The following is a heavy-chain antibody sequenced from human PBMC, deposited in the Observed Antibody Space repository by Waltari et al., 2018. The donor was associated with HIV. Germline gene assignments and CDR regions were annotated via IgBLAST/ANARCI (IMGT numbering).Heavy chain of an antibody. V-gene: IGHV4-39*01. CDR1: GGSVSSSSYF. CDR2: NYYTGRR. CDR3: ARHALRVGAAYWNFDL. D-gene: IGHD1-26*01. Sequence: QLQLQESGPGLVKPSETLSLTCTVSGGSVSSSSYFWGWIRQHPGKGLGWGGRNYYTGRRYYNPSLKSRVTISVDTSKNQFSLKVTSGTAADTAVYYCARHALRVGAAYWNFDLWGRGTLVTVSS. J-gene: IGHJ2*01.